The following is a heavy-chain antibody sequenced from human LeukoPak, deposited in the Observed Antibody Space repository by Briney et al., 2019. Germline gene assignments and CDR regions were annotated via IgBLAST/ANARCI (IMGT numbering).Heavy chain of an antibody. CDR2: MYLSGTT. V-gene: IGHV4-4*02. J-gene: IGHJ4*02. CDR1: GDSINSLDL. D-gene: IGHD3-22*01. CDR3: AGLVGRYSSGLYYYYFDY. Sequence: SETLSLTCTVSGDSINSLDLWSWVRQPPGKGLEWIGEMYLSGTTHSNPSVKSRVTISIDKSKNQFFLNLSSVTAADTAVHYCAGLVGRYSSGLYYYYFDYWGQGTLVTVSS.